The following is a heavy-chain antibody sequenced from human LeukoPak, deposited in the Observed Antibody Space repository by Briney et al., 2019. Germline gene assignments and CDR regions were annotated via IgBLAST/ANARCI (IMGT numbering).Heavy chain of an antibody. CDR1: GRSISSYY. D-gene: IGHD2-15*01. CDR2: IYTSGST. V-gene: IGHV4-4*07. Sequence: SETLSLTCTVSGRSISSYYWSWIRQPAGKGLEWIGRIYTSGSTNYNPSLKSRVTISVDMSKNQFSLKVTSVTAADTAIYYCARKGGHFDYWGQGTLVTVSS. CDR3: ARKGGHFDY. J-gene: IGHJ4*02.